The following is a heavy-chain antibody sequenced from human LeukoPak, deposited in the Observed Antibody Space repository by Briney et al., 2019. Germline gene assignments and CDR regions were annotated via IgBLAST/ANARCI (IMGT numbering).Heavy chain of an antibody. CDR2: ISGSGGST. V-gene: IGHV3-23*01. CDR3: ARKTDSGGQGDY. D-gene: IGHD3-22*01. CDR1: GFTFSSYG. J-gene: IGHJ4*02. Sequence: GGSLRLSCAVSGFTFSSYGMSWVRQAPGKGLEWVSGISGSGGSTYYADSVKGRFTISRDNSKNTLYLQMNSLRAEDTAVYYCARKTDSGGQGDYWGPGTLVTVSS.